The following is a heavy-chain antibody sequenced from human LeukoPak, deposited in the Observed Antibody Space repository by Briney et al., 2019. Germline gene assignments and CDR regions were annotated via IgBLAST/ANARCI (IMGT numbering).Heavy chain of an antibody. CDR1: GYTFTGYY. D-gene: IGHD4-23*01. CDR2: INPNSGGI. J-gene: IGHJ4*02. CDR3: ARADGDYGGNYGC. Sequence: GASVKVSCKASGYTFTGYYINWGRQAPGRGPNWMGWINPNSGGINYAQKFQGRVTMTRDTSISTAYMELSRLRSDDTAVYYCARADGDYGGNYGCWGQGTLVTVSS. V-gene: IGHV1-2*02.